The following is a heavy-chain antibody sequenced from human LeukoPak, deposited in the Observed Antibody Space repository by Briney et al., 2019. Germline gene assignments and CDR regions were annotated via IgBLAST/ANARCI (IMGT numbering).Heavy chain of an antibody. Sequence: GASVKVSCKASGGTFSSYAFNWVRQAPGQGLEWMGGTTPIFGTTDYAEKFQGRVTVTADASTYTAFMELSGLRSEDTAVYFCAYAYSYIAFWGQGTLVTVSS. CDR2: TTPIFGTT. J-gene: IGHJ4*02. D-gene: IGHD5-18*01. V-gene: IGHV1-69*13. CDR3: AYAYSYIAF. CDR1: GGTFSSYA.